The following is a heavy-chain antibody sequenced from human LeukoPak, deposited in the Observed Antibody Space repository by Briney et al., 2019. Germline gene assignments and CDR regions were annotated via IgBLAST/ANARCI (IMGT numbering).Heavy chain of an antibody. V-gene: IGHV4-59*08. CDR3: ARREVGAYWYFDL. CDR1: GGSIRSDY. D-gene: IGHD1-26*01. CDR2: IYYSGST. J-gene: IGHJ2*01. Sequence: SETLSLTCTVSGGSIRSDYWNWIRQPPGKGLEWIGSIYYSGSTYYNPSLMSRVTISVDTSKNQFSLKLTSVTAADTAAYYCARREVGAYWYFDLWGRGTLATVSS.